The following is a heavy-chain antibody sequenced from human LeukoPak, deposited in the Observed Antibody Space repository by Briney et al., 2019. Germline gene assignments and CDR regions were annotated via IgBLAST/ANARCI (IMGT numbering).Heavy chain of an antibody. CDR3: ARNIAARTDYYYGMDV. Sequence: SETLSVTCTVSGGSISSGSYYWSWIRQPPGKRLEWIGRIYTSGSTNYNPSLKSRVTISVDTSKNQFSLKLSSVTAADTAVYYCARNIAARTDYYYGMDVWGQGTTVTVSS. CDR2: IYTSGST. J-gene: IGHJ6*02. D-gene: IGHD6-6*01. V-gene: IGHV4-61*02. CDR1: GGSISSGSYY.